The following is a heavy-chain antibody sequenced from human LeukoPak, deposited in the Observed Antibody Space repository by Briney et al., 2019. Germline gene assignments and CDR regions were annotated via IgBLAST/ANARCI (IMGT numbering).Heavy chain of an antibody. D-gene: IGHD4-17*01. J-gene: IGHJ5*02. CDR2: IYYTGST. CDR3: ARPRVAYGVYPNWFDP. Sequence: PSETLSLTCTVSGGSISGYYWSWIRQPPGKGLEWIGYIYYTGSTNYNPSLKSRVTISVDTSKNQFSLKLSSVTAADTAVYYCARPRVAYGVYPNWFDPWGQGTLVTVSS. V-gene: IGHV4-59*08. CDR1: GGSISGYY.